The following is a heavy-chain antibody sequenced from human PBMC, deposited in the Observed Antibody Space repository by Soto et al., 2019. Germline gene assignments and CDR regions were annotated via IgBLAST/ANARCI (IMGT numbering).Heavy chain of an antibody. CDR3: ARCRYYDSSGYSYWYFDL. D-gene: IGHD3-22*01. J-gene: IGHJ2*01. CDR1: CDAFTSYG. Sequence: ASVKVSCEASCDAFTSYGMSWVRQAPGQGLEWMGWISAYNGNTNYAQKLQGRVTMTTDTSTSTAYMELRSLRSDDTAVFYCARCRYYDSSGYSYWYFDLWGRGTLVTVSS. CDR2: ISAYNGNT. V-gene: IGHV1-18*01.